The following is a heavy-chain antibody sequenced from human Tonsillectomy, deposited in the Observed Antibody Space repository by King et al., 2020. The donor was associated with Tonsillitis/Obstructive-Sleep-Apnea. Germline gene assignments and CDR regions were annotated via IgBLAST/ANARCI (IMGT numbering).Heavy chain of an antibody. CDR3: ARDISQPGVRELFPFYYMDV. CDR2: ISYDGSNK. J-gene: IGHJ6*03. Sequence: QLVQSGGGVVQPGRSLRLSCAASGFTFSSYAMHWVRQAPGKGLEWVAVISYDGSNKYYADSVKGRFTISRDNSKNTLYLQMNSLRAEDTAVYYCARDISQPGVRELFPFYYMDVWGKGTTVTVSS. V-gene: IGHV3-30*01. CDR1: GFTFSSYA. D-gene: IGHD3-10*01.